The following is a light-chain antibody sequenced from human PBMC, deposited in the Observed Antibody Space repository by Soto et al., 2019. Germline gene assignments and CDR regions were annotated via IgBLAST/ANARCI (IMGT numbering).Light chain of an antibody. J-gene: IGKJ4*01. Sequence: EIVLTQSPATLSLSPGERATLSCRASQSVNSNYVAWYQQKPGQAPRLLIYGASSRATGIPDRFSGSGSGTDFTLTISRLEPEDFTVYYCQQYASSPLTFGGGTKVDIK. CDR1: QSVNSNY. CDR3: QQYASSPLT. CDR2: GAS. V-gene: IGKV3-20*01.